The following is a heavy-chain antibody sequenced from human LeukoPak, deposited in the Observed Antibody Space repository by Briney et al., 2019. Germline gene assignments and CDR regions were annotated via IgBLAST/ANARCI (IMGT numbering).Heavy chain of an antibody. CDR1: GFTFSSYG. V-gene: IGHV3-23*01. CDR3: AKDHKWAFDI. J-gene: IGHJ3*02. CDR2: ISGSGSTT. Sequence: PGGTLRLSCAASGFTFSSYGMSWVRQAPGKGLEWVSGISGSGSTTYYADSVKGRFTISRDNSKNTVYLQLNSLRAEDTAVYYCAKDHKWAFDIWGQGTMVTVSS. D-gene: IGHD1-26*01.